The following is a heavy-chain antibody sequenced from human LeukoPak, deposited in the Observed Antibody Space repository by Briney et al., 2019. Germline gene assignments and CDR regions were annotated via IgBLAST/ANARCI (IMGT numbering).Heavy chain of an antibody. V-gene: IGHV3-21*01. Sequence: GGSLRLSCAASGFTFSSYSMNWVRQAPGKGLEWVSSISSSSSYIYYADSVKGRFTISRDNAKNSLYLQMNSLRAEDTAVYYCAREDVLLWSSGPDYWGQGTLVTVSS. CDR1: GFTFSSYS. CDR3: AREDVLLWSSGPDY. J-gene: IGHJ4*02. CDR2: ISSSSSYI. D-gene: IGHD3-10*01.